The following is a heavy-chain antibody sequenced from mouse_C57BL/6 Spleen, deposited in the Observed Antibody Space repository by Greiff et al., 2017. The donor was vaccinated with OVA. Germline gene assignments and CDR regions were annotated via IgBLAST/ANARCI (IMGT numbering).Heavy chain of an antibody. CDR3: ASSDYCDWYFDD. Sequence: QVQLQQSGAELVKPGASVKISCKASGYTFTDYYINWVKQRPGQGLEWIGKIGPGSGSTYYNQKFKGKATLTADKSSSTAYMQLSSLTSEDSAVCFCASSDYCDWYFDDWGTGTTVTVSS. J-gene: IGHJ1*03. D-gene: IGHD1-1*01. CDR2: IGPGSGST. V-gene: IGHV1-77*01. CDR1: GYTFTDYY.